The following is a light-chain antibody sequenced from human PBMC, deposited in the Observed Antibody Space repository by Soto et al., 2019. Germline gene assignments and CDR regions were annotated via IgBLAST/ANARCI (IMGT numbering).Light chain of an antibody. V-gene: IGLV2-14*03. CDR1: SSDVGGYNY. CDR2: DVR. J-gene: IGLJ3*02. Sequence: QSAVTQPASVSGSPGQSITISCTGTSSDVGGYNYVSWYQQHPDKAPKLLIFDVRSRPSGISNRFSGSKSGNTASLTISGLQAADGADYYCSSYTTSGALVFGGGTQLTV. CDR3: SSYTTSGALV.